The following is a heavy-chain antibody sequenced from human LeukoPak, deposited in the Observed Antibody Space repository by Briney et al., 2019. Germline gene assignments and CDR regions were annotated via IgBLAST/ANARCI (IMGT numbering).Heavy chain of an antibody. Sequence: SETLSLTCTVSGGSISSYYWSWIRQPAGKGLEWIGRIYTSGSTNYNPSLKSRVTMSVDTSKNQFSLKLSSVTAADTAVYYCASGVGAGPSYNWFDPWGQGTLVTISS. D-gene: IGHD6-19*01. CDR3: ASGVGAGPSYNWFDP. CDR1: GGSISSYY. V-gene: IGHV4-4*07. CDR2: IYTSGST. J-gene: IGHJ5*02.